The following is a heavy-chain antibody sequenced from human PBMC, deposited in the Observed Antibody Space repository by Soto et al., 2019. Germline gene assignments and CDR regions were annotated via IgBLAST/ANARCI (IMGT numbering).Heavy chain of an antibody. CDR1: GASMSSHY. J-gene: IGHJ4*02. V-gene: IGHV4-59*11. CDR2: IPYSGST. D-gene: IGHD3-16*01. Sequence: KSSETLSLTCTVSGASMSSHYWTWLRQPPGKGLEWIGYIPYSGSTYYNPSLKSRVTISADTSRNQFSLKLSSVIAADTAVYFCARADPDASVGFWGQGTLVTVSS. CDR3: ARADPDASVGF.